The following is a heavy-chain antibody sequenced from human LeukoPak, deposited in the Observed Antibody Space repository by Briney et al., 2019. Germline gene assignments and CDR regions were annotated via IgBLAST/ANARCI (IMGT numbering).Heavy chain of an antibody. CDR3: ARCKDQWTGAFDI. CDR2: ISYDGSNK. J-gene: IGHJ3*02. CDR1: GFTFSSYA. Sequence: QAGRSLRLSCAASGFTFSSYAMHWVRQAPGKGLEWVAVISYDGSNKYYADSVKGRFTISRDNSKNTLYLQMNSLRAEDTAVYYCARCKDQWTGAFDIWGQGTMVTVSS. D-gene: IGHD6-19*01. V-gene: IGHV3-30-3*01.